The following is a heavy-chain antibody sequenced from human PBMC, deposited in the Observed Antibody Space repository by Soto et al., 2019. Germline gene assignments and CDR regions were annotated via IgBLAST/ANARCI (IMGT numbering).Heavy chain of an antibody. CDR3: ARANDLNAFDM. J-gene: IGHJ3*02. CDR1: GFSVSATKY. Sequence: EVQLVEPGGGLVQPGGSLRLSCVASGFSVSATKYMNWLRQAPDKGLEWVSVIYSGGTYYYADSVKGRFTISRHDSKNTLYLQMDSLRPEDTAVYFCARANDLNAFDMWGQGTMVTVSS. V-gene: IGHV3-53*04. CDR2: IYSGGTY.